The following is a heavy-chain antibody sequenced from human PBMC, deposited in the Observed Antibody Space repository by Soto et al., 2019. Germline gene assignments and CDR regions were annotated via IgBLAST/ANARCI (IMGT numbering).Heavy chain of an antibody. CDR3: QKPADDHCRMEV. Sequence: GESLKISCKGSGYNFHTYWIAWVRQMPGKGLEWMGIIYPHDSDTRYSPSFRGQVTISADKSIDTAYLQWTSLKASDTAIYFCQKPADDHCRMEVWGQGTLVTVSS. CDR1: GYNFHTYW. J-gene: IGHJ4*01. V-gene: IGHV5-51*01. D-gene: IGHD1-1*01. CDR2: IYPHDSDT.